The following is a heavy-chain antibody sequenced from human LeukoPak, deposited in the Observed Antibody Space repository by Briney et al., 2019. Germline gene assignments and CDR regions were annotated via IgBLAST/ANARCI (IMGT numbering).Heavy chain of an antibody. CDR2: IYWDDDK. Sequence: TLSLTCTVSGYSISSGCYWGWIRQPPGKGLEWLAVIYWDDDKRYSPSLKSRLTITKDTSKNQVVLTMTNMDPVDTATYYCAHRRAYVDTAYNYWGQGTLVTVSS. CDR3: AHRRAYVDTAYNY. D-gene: IGHD5-18*01. V-gene: IGHV2-5*02. J-gene: IGHJ4*02. CDR1: GYSISSGCYW.